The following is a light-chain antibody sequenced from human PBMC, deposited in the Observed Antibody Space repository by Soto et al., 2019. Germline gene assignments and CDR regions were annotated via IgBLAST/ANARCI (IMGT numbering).Light chain of an antibody. J-gene: IGLJ1*01. CDR2: DVS. V-gene: IGLV2-14*01. Sequence: QSVLTQPASVSGSPGQSITISCTGTSSDVGAYNSVAWYQHNPGKAPKLMIYDVSNRLSGVSSRFSGSKSANTATLSISGLQADDEADYYCSSYTSSSTLVFGTGTKLTVL. CDR3: SSYTSSSTLV. CDR1: SSDVGAYNS.